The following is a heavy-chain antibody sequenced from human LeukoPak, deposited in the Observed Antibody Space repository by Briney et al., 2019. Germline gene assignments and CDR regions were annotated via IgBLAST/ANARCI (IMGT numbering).Heavy chain of an antibody. CDR3: ARSAGIAATIVLGY. D-gene: IGHD5-12*01. CDR2: IYSGGAT. Sequence: AGVSLRLSCAGSGFTVSSNYMSWVRQAPGKGLEWVSIIYSGGATSYADSVKGRFTISRDNSKNTLYLQMSSLRAEETAVYYCARSAGIAATIVLGYWGQGTLVTVSS. CDR1: GFTVSSNY. J-gene: IGHJ4*02. V-gene: IGHV3-66*01.